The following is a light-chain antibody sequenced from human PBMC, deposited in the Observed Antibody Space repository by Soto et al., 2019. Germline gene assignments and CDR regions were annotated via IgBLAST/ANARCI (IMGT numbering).Light chain of an antibody. CDR1: QSVSSSY. Sequence: NVLTQSPGTLSFSPLERANLSCSSIQSVSSSYLAWYQHKPGQAPRLLIYGASTRATGIPDRFSGSGSGTDFTLTISSLQPGDVGIYSCQQYHTWPPITFGQGTRLEIK. V-gene: IGKV3-20*01. J-gene: IGKJ5*01. CDR3: QQYHTWPPIT. CDR2: GAS.